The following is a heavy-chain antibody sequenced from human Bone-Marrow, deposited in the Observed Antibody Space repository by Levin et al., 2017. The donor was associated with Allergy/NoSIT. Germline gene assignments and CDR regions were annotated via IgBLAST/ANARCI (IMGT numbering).Heavy chain of an antibody. CDR3: TRGNTFGGIIIIDD. V-gene: IGHV3-72*01. J-gene: IGHJ4*02. CDR2: TRNKANSYTT. CDR1: GFPFSDHF. Sequence: LSLTCAASGFPFSDHFMDWVRLAPGKGLEWVGRTRNKANSYTTEYVASVKGRFTISRDESKNSLYLQMDSLKTEDTAVYYCTRGNTFGGIIIIDDWGQGTLVTVSS. D-gene: IGHD3-16*02.